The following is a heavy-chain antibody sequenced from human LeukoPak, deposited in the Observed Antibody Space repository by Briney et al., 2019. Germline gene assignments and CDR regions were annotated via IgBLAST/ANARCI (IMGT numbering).Heavy chain of an antibody. CDR1: GFTFSNYW. CDR3: AREYGDYDFDY. J-gene: IGHJ4*02. CDR2: IKVDGSET. V-gene: IGHV3-7*01. D-gene: IGHD4-17*01. Sequence: GGSLRLSCAASGFTFSNYWMSWVRQVPGKGLEWLANIKVDGSETYYVDSLKGRFTISRDNAKNSVFLQMNSLRAEDTAVYYCAREYGDYDFDYWGQGTLVTVSS.